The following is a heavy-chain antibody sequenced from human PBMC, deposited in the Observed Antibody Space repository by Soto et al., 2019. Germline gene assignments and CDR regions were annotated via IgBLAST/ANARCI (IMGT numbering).Heavy chain of an antibody. CDR2: IDPSDSST. V-gene: IGHV5-10-1*01. D-gene: IGHD5-12*01. CDR3: ARGVKMATPHRRYFDY. J-gene: IGHJ4*02. Sequence: GESLKISCRGSGYSFTSYWVTWVPQMPGGGLEWVARIDPSDSSTNYSLSFRGHVTISADRSMSTAYLQWSSLQASDTAIYYCARGVKMATPHRRYFDYWGQGALVTVSS. CDR1: GYSFTSYW.